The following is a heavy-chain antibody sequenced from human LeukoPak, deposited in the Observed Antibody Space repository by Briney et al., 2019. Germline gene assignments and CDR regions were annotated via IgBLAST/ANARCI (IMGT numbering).Heavy chain of an antibody. V-gene: IGHV4-61*02. CDR3: ATYSSGWYTTKSDY. J-gene: IGHJ4*02. CDR1: GGSISSGSYY. Sequence: SETLSLTCTVSGGSISSGSYYWSWIRQPAGKGLEWIGRIYTSGSTNYNPSLKSRVTISVDTSKNQFSLKLSSVTAADTAVYYCATYSSGWYTTKSDYWGQGTLVTVSS. CDR2: IYTSGST. D-gene: IGHD6-19*01.